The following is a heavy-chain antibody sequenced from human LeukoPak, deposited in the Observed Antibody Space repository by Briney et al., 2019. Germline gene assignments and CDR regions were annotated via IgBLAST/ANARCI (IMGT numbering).Heavy chain of an antibody. Sequence: KPSETLSLTCAVYGGSFSGYYWSWIRQPPGKGREWLGEINHSGSTNYDPSLKSRVTISVDTSKNQFSLKLSSVTAADTAVYYCARGLRRAYYYGSGSYPYFDYWGQGTLVTVSS. V-gene: IGHV4-34*01. CDR1: GGSFSGYY. CDR2: INHSGST. D-gene: IGHD3-10*01. CDR3: ARGLRRAYYYGSGSYPYFDY. J-gene: IGHJ4*02.